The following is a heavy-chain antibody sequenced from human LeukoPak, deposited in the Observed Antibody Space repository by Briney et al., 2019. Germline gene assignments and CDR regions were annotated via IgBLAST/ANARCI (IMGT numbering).Heavy chain of an antibody. Sequence: GGSLRLSCAASGFTFSSYAMSWVRQAPGKGLEWVSAISGSGGSTYYADSVKGRFTISRDNSKDTLYLQMNSLRAEDTVVYYCAKDLHQWELLRGIDYWGQGTLVTVSS. J-gene: IGHJ4*02. CDR3: AKDLHQWELLRGIDY. CDR1: GFTFSSYA. D-gene: IGHD1-26*01. V-gene: IGHV3-23*01. CDR2: ISGSGGST.